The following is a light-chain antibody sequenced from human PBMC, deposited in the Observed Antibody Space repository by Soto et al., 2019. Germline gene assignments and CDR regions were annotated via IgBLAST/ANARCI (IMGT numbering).Light chain of an antibody. Sequence: DIQMTQSPSSLSASVGDRVTITCRASQAISNYLAWYQQKPGEVPNLLIYAASTLQSGVPSRFSGSGSGTDFTVTINSLQPEDVATYYCQKYNSAPWTFGQGTKVEIK. CDR1: QAISNY. CDR2: AAS. CDR3: QKYNSAPWT. V-gene: IGKV1-27*01. J-gene: IGKJ1*01.